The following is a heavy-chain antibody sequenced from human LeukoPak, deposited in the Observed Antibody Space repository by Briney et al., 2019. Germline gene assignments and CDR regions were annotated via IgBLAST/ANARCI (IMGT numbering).Heavy chain of an antibody. CDR3: ARVDKGNYHYMDV. Sequence: SETLSLTCTVSGGSISSSSYYWGRIRQPPGKGLEWIGSIYYSGSTYYNPSLKSRVTISVDTSKSPFSLKLTSVTAADTAVYYCARVDKGNYHYMDVWGKGTTVTVSS. CDR2: IYYSGST. D-gene: IGHD2-2*03. CDR1: GGSISSSSYY. V-gene: IGHV4-39*07. J-gene: IGHJ6*03.